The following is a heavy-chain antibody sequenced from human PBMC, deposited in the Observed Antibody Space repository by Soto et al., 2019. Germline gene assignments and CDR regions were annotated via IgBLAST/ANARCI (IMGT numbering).Heavy chain of an antibody. V-gene: IGHV4-34*01. Sequence: SETLSLTCAVYGGSFSGYYWSWIRQPPGKGLEWIGEINHSGSTNYNPSLKSRVTISVDTSKNQFSLKLSSVTAADTAVYYCASRGLAVAMYYFDYWGQGTLVTVSS. D-gene: IGHD6-19*01. J-gene: IGHJ4*02. CDR2: INHSGST. CDR3: ASRGLAVAMYYFDY. CDR1: GGSFSGYY.